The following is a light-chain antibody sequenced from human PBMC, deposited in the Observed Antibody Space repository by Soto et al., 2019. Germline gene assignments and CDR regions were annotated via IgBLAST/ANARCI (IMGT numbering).Light chain of an antibody. J-gene: IGKJ3*01. CDR1: QGVTPAY. Sequence: EIVMTQSPATLSVSPGERATLSCGASQGVTPAYLAWYQHKPGQAPRLLIYGASNRATGIPDRFSGSGSGTDFTLTISRLEPEDFAVYSCQQYGGSPLFTFGPGTRVDFK. CDR2: GAS. CDR3: QQYGGSPLFT. V-gene: IGKV3-20*01.